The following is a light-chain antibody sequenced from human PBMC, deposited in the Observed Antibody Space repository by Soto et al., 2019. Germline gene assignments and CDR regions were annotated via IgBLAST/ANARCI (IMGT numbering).Light chain of an antibody. Sequence: IRMHQSPSYMSPPLGDRITITCRASQSISSYLNWYQQKPGKAPKLLIYAASSLQGGVPSRFSGSGSGTDFTLTISSLQPEDFATYYCQQSYSTPWPFGQGTEVDIK. CDR3: QQSYSTPWP. CDR1: QSISSY. CDR2: AAS. J-gene: IGKJ1*01. V-gene: IGKV1-39*01.